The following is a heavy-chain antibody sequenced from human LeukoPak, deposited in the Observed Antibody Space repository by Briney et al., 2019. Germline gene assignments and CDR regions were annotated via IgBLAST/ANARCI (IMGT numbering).Heavy chain of an antibody. V-gene: IGHV4-38-2*01. CDR2: IYHSGSI. J-gene: IGHJ4*02. D-gene: IGHD6-19*01. Sequence: MPSETLSLTCAVSGYSISSGYYWGWIRQPPGKGLEWIGSIYHSGSIYYNPSLKSRVTISVDTSKNQFSLKLSSVTAADTAVYYCARKIAVAGIIDYWGQGTLVTVSS. CDR3: ARKIAVAGIIDY. CDR1: GYSISSGYY.